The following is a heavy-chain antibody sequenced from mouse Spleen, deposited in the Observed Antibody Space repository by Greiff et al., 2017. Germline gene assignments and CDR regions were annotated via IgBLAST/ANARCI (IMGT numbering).Heavy chain of an antibody. CDR2: INPGSGGT. J-gene: IGHJ4*01. CDR1: GYAFTNYL. CDR3: AGGNYGGAMDY. D-gene: IGHD2-1*01. Sequence: QVQLQQSGAELVRPGTSVKVSCKASGYAFTNYLIEWVKQRPGQGLEWIGVINPGSGGTNYNEKFKGKATLTADKSSSTAYMQLSSLTSEDSAVYFCAGGNYGGAMDYWGQGTSVTVSS. V-gene: IGHV1-54*01.